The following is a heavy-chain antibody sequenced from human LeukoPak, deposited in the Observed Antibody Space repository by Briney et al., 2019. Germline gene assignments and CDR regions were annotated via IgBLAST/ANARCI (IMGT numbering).Heavy chain of an antibody. D-gene: IGHD3-22*01. Sequence: GGSLRLSCAASGFTFSSYSMNWVRQAPGKGLEWVSSISSSSSYIYYADSVKGRFTISRDNAKNSLYLQMNSLRAEDTAVYYCARLARNPYYYDSSGYYFGYWGQGTLVTVSS. J-gene: IGHJ4*02. CDR3: ARLARNPYYYDSSGYYFGY. CDR1: GFTFSSYS. CDR2: ISSSSSYI. V-gene: IGHV3-21*01.